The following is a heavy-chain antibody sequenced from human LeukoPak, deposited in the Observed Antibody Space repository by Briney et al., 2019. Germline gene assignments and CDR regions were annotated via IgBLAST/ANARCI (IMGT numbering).Heavy chain of an antibody. Sequence: GGSLRLSCAASGFIFSSYGMSWVRQAPGQGLEWVSAISGSGGSTYYADSVKGRFTISRDNSKNTLYLQMNSLRAEDTAVYYCAKVKGGRSYYAYFDYWGQGTLVTVS. CDR3: AKVKGGRSYYAYFDY. D-gene: IGHD1-26*01. V-gene: IGHV3-23*01. J-gene: IGHJ4*02. CDR2: ISGSGGST. CDR1: GFIFSSYG.